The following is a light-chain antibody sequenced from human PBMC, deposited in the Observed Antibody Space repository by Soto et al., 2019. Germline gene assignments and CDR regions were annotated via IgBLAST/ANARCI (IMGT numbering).Light chain of an antibody. Sequence: EIVLTQSPDTLSLSPGERVTLSCRASQNVGKSYVGWYQQKPGQAPMLLIYDASRRATGIPDRFSGNESGTDFTLTISRLEPDDFAVYYCHQYAHSPLTFGGGTKVEL. V-gene: IGKV3-20*01. CDR2: DAS. CDR1: QNVGKSY. J-gene: IGKJ4*01. CDR3: HQYAHSPLT.